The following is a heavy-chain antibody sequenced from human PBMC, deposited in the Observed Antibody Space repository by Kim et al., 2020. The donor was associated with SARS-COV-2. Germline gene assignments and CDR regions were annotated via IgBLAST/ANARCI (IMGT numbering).Heavy chain of an antibody. J-gene: IGHJ4*02. D-gene: IGHD2-21*01. V-gene: IGHV3-49*04. Sequence: GRSLRLSCTTSGFTFGDFSVTWVRQAPGQGLEWVGFIKPKSHGTTTEYAASVKGRFTISRDDSKSVAYLQMNSLKTEDSAVYYCTRRDWALDSWGQGTLVTVSS. CDR2: IKPKSHGTTT. CDR3: TRRDWALDS. CDR1: GFTFGDFS.